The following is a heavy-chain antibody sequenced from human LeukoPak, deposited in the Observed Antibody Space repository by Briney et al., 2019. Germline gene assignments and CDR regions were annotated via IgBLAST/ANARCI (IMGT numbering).Heavy chain of an antibody. J-gene: IGHJ4*02. CDR1: GFTFSDYY. Sequence: GGSLRLSCAASGFTFSDYYMSWIRQAPGKGLEWVSYISSSGSTIYYADSVKGRFTISRDNAKNSLYLQMNSLRAEDTAVYYCARETSSGWYEGLFDYWGQGTLVTVSS. D-gene: IGHD6-19*01. CDR3: ARETSSGWYEGLFDY. CDR2: ISSSGSTI. V-gene: IGHV3-11*04.